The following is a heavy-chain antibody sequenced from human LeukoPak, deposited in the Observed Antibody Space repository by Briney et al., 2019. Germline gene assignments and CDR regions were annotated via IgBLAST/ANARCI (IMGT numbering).Heavy chain of an antibody. Sequence: GGSLRLSCAASGFTVSSNHMSWVRQAPGKGLEWVSVTYSGGSTDYADSVKGRFTISRDNLKNTLYLQMNSLRAEDTAVYYCARGPAGYNWGQGTLVTFSS. CDR2: TYSGGST. D-gene: IGHD1-1*01. J-gene: IGHJ4*02. V-gene: IGHV3-53*01. CDR1: GFTVSSNH. CDR3: ARGPAGYN.